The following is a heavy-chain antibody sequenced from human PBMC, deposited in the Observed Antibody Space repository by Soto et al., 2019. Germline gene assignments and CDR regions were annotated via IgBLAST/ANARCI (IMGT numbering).Heavy chain of an antibody. CDR3: ASPTHSPVKWFDY. V-gene: IGHV4-39*01. J-gene: IGHJ4*02. CDR1: GGSISSSSYY. D-gene: IGHD2-21*01. Sequence: QLQLQESGPGLVKPSETLSLTCTVSGGSISSSSYYWGWIRQPPGKGLEWIGSIYYSGSTYYNPSLKSRVTISVDTSKNQFSLKLSSVTAADTAVYYCASPTHSPVKWFDYWGQGTLVTVSS. CDR2: IYYSGST.